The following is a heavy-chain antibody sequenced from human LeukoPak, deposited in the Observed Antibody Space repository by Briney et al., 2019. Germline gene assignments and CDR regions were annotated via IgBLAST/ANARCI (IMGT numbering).Heavy chain of an antibody. CDR3: ARRIPRYWYFDV. D-gene: IGHD2-21*01. V-gene: IGHV4-59*08. CDR1: VGSISGYY. Sequence: SETLSLTGSVSVGSISGYYWGWIPQPPGKGREWMGYIYSSGGTNYNPSLKSRVTISADTSKKQFSLKLTSVTAADTSVYYCARRIPRYWYFDVWGRGTLVTVSS. CDR2: IYSSGGT. J-gene: IGHJ2*01.